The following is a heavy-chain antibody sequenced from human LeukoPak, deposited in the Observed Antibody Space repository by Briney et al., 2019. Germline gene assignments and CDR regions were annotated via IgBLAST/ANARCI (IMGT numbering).Heavy chain of an antibody. Sequence: GGSLRLSCAASEFSVGSNYMTWVRQAPGKGLEWVSLIYSGGSTYYADSVKGRFTISRDNAKNSLYLQMNSLRAEDTAVYYCARDTSTYYMDVWGKGTTVTVSS. CDR1: EFSVGSNY. D-gene: IGHD3-16*01. CDR3: ARDTSTYYMDV. V-gene: IGHV3-66*01. J-gene: IGHJ6*03. CDR2: IYSGGST.